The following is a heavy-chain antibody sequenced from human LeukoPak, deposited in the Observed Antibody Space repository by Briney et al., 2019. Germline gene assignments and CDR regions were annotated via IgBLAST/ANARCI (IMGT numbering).Heavy chain of an antibody. Sequence: GGSLRLSCAASGFTFSSYAMSWVRQAPGKGLEWVSALSGSGGSTYYADSVKGRFTISRDNSKNTLYLQMNSLRAEDTAVYYCAKARTIFGVVTSDCGQGTLVTVSS. CDR3: AKARTIFGVVTSD. CDR1: GFTFSSYA. V-gene: IGHV3-23*01. D-gene: IGHD3-3*01. J-gene: IGHJ4*02. CDR2: LSGSGGST.